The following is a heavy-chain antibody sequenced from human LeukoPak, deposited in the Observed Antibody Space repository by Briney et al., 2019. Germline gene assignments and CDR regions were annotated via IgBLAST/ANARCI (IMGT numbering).Heavy chain of an antibody. V-gene: IGHV3-7*01. CDR2: IKQDGSEK. J-gene: IGHJ4*02. CDR1: GFTFSSYW. Sequence: PGGSLRLSCAASGFTFSSYWMSWVRQAPVKGLEWVANIKQDGSEKYYADSVKGRFTISRDNAKNSLYLQMNSLRAEDTAVYYCARDQRYSSGYYYSLHDYWGQGTLVTVSS. CDR3: ARDQRYSSGYYYSLHDY. D-gene: IGHD3-22*01.